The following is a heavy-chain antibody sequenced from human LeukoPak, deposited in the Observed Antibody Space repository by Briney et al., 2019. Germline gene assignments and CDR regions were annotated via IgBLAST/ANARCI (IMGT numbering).Heavy chain of an antibody. V-gene: IGHV1-69*06. Sequence: PWASVKVSCKASGGTFSSYAISWVRQAPGQGLEWMGGIIPIFGTANYAQKFQGRVTITADKSTSTAYMELSSLRSENTAVYYCARGRVEYYGSGSYSWVYWGQGTLVTVSS. D-gene: IGHD3-10*01. CDR3: ARGRVEYYGSGSYSWVY. J-gene: IGHJ4*02. CDR2: IIPIFGTA. CDR1: GGTFSSYA.